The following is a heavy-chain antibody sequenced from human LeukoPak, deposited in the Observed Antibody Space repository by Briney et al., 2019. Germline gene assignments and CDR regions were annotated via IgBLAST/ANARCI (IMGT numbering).Heavy chain of an antibody. CDR1: GFTFSSYA. V-gene: IGHV3-64*01. Sequence: QTGGSLRLSCAASGFTFSSYAMHWVRQAPGKGLEYVSAISSNGGSTYYANSVKGRFTISRDNSKNTLYLQMGSLRAEDMAVYYCARRRGYSYALDYWGQGTPVTVSS. CDR2: ISSNGGST. CDR3: ARRRGYSYALDY. D-gene: IGHD5-18*01. J-gene: IGHJ4*02.